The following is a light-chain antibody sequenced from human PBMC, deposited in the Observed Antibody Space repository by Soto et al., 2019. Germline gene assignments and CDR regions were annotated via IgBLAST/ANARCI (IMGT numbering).Light chain of an antibody. V-gene: IGKV3-20*01. CDR1: QPVGSAY. J-gene: IGKJ1*01. CDR2: ATS. CDR3: HQPGDSPCT. Sequence: EIVLTQSPGTLSLSPGDRATLSCRASQPVGSAYLAWYRQTLGQAPRPLIYATSSRATGISDRFSGSGSGTEFTLTISRLEPEDFATYYCHQPGDSPCTFGQGTKVDSK.